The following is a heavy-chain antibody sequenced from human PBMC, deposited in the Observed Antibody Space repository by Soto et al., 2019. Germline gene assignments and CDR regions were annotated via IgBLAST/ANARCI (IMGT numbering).Heavy chain of an antibody. Sequence: QVQLQEPGPGLVKPSETLSLTCTVSGGSISSYYWSWIRQRPGTGLEWIGYIYYCGSTNYNPSLKFRVTISVDTSKNQFALKLSSVTAADTAVYFCARDGARWLVLDYWGQGTLVTVSS. D-gene: IGHD6-19*01. CDR2: IYYCGST. CDR1: GGSISSYY. CDR3: ARDGARWLVLDY. V-gene: IGHV4-59*01. J-gene: IGHJ4*02.